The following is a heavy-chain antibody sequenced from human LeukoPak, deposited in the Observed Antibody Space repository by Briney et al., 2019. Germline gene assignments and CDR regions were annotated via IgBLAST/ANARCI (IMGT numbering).Heavy chain of an antibody. Sequence: ASVKVSCKASGYTFTSYGISWVRQAPGQGLEWMGWISAYNGNTNYAQKLQGRVTMTTDTSTSTAYMELRSLRSDDTAVYYCARASRWVTYFDSGSYTGGFDYWGQGTLVTVSS. V-gene: IGHV1-18*01. CDR2: ISAYNGNT. CDR3: ARASRWVTYFDSGSYTGGFDY. J-gene: IGHJ4*02. D-gene: IGHD3-10*01. CDR1: GYTFTSYG.